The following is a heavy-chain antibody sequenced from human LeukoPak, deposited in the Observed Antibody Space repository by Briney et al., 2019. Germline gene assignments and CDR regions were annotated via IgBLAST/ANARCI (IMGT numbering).Heavy chain of an antibody. J-gene: IGHJ4*02. CDR2: ISSSSSYI. CDR1: GSTFSSYS. V-gene: IGHV3-21*01. Sequence: GGSLRLSCAASGSTFSSYSMNRVRQAPGKGLEWVSSISSSSSYIYYADSVRGRFTISRDNAKNSLYLQMNSLRAEDTAVYYCARGLTGTTADYWGQGTLVTVST. D-gene: IGHD1-7*01. CDR3: ARGLTGTTADY.